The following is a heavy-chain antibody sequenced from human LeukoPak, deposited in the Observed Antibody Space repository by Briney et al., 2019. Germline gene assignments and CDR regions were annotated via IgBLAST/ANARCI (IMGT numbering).Heavy chain of an antibody. Sequence: SVKVSCKASGGTFSSYAISWVRQAPGQGLEWMGGIIPIFGTANYAQKFQGRVTITADESTSTAYMELSSLRSEDTAVYYCAYSAFPSLDRWFYPWGQGTLVTVSS. J-gene: IGHJ5*02. CDR1: GGTFSSYA. D-gene: IGHD3-16*01. CDR2: IIPIFGTA. V-gene: IGHV1-69*13. CDR3: AYSAFPSLDRWFYP.